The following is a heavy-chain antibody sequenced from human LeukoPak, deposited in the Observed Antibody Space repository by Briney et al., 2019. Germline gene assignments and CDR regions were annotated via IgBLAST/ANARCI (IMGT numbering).Heavy chain of an antibody. CDR3: ARTEYCTSGSCYGLAFDV. CDR1: GFTVSSNY. J-gene: IGHJ3*01. D-gene: IGHD2-15*01. Sequence: PGGSLRLSCAASGFTVSSNYMSWVRQAPGKGLEWVSVIYSSGSTYYADSVKGRFTISRDNSKNTLHLQMNSLRAEDTAVYYCARTEYCTSGSCYGLAFDVWGQGTMVTVSS. CDR2: IYSSGST. V-gene: IGHV3-66*03.